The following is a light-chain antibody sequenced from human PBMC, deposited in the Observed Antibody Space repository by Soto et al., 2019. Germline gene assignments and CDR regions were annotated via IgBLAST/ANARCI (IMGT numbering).Light chain of an antibody. V-gene: IGLV1-40*01. CDR2: GDN. CDR1: SSNIGAEYD. Sequence: QSVLTQPPSVSGAPGQRVAISCTGSSSNIGAEYDVHWYQQLPGTAPKHLIYGDNNRPSQVPHRFSGSKSRTSASLAITGLQPEDEADYYCQSYDSSLTTFVFGTGTKVTVL. J-gene: IGLJ1*01. CDR3: QSYDSSLTTFV.